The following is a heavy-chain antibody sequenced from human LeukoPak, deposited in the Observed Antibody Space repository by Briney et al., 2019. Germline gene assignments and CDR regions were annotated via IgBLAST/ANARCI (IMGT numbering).Heavy chain of an antibody. V-gene: IGHV3-43*02. CDR3: AKDNYYDSSGPQGD. D-gene: IGHD3-22*01. Sequence: GGSLRLSCAASGFTFDDYAMHWVRQAPGQGLELASLISGDGGGTYYADSVKGRFTISRDNSKNYLDLQMNSLRTEDTALYYCAKDNYYDSSGPQGDWGQGTLVTVSS. CDR2: ISGDGGGT. CDR1: GFTFDDYA. J-gene: IGHJ4*02.